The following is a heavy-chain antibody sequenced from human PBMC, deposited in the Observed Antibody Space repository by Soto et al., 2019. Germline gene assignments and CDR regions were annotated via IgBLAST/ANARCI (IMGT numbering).Heavy chain of an antibody. Sequence: GGSLRLSCGASGISFSRCLMSWVRQAPGKGLEWVASISQDGTDTDYVDSVKGRFAISRDNPKNSLYLQMNSLRTEDTALYYCAKDYGSGSSYYYYYGMDVWGQGTTVTVSS. CDR1: GISFSRCL. CDR3: AKDYGSGSSYYYYYGMDV. D-gene: IGHD3-10*01. CDR2: ISQDGTDT. V-gene: IGHV3-7*03. J-gene: IGHJ6*02.